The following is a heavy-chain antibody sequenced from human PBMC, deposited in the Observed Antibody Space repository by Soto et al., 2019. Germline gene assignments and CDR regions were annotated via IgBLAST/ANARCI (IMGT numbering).Heavy chain of an antibody. CDR2: IYYTGST. V-gene: IGHV4-39*01. Sequence: QLQLQESGPGLVKPSETLSLACTVSSGSITSDSYNWDWIRQPPGKGLQWIGTIYYTGSTDYNPSLKSRVMISADTSKNQFSLKLSSVTAADPAVYYCARFSGNVFEVWGHGTSVIVSP. CDR3: ARFSGNVFEV. CDR1: SGSITSDSYN. J-gene: IGHJ3*01.